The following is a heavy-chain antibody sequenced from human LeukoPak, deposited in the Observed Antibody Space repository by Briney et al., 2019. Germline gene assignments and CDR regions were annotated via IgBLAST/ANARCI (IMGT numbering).Heavy chain of an antibody. D-gene: IGHD3-22*01. CDR3: ARAHYDSSDVRNDAFDI. Sequence: GGSLRLSCAASGFTFSSYSMNWVRQAPGKGLEWVSSISSSSYIYYADSVKGRFTISRDNAKNSLYLQMNSLRAEDTAVYYCARAHYDSSDVRNDAFDIWGQGTMVTVSS. V-gene: IGHV3-21*01. CDR2: ISSSSYI. CDR1: GFTFSSYS. J-gene: IGHJ3*02.